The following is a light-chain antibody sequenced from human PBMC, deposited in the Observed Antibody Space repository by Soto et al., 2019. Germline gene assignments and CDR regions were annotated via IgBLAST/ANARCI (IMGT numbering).Light chain of an antibody. CDR2: EVS. V-gene: IGLV2-14*01. Sequence: QSALTQPASVSGSPGQSITISCTGASSDIGDYNYVSWYQQHPGKAPKLMIYEVSNRPSGVSNRFSGSKSGNTASLTISGLQAEDEADYYCSSYAGTNNYVFGIGTKLTVL. CDR3: SSYAGTNNYV. CDR1: SSDIGDYNY. J-gene: IGLJ1*01.